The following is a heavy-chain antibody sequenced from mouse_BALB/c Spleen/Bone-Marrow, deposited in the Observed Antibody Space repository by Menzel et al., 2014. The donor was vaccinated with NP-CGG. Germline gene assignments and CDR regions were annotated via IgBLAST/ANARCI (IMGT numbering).Heavy chain of an antibody. J-gene: IGHJ3*01. CDR2: ISNGGGST. Sequence: DVMLVESGGGLVQPGGPLKLSCATSGFTFSDYYMYWVRQTPEKRLEWVAYISNGGGSTYYPDTVKGRFTISRDNAKDTLYLQMSRLKSEDTAMYYCARHDGYRTWFAYWGQGTLVTVSA. V-gene: IGHV5-12*02. D-gene: IGHD2-3*01. CDR3: ARHDGYRTWFAY. CDR1: GFTFSDYY.